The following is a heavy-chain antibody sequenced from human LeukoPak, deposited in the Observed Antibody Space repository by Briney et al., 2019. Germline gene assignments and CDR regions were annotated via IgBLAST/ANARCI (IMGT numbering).Heavy chain of an antibody. CDR2: ISSSGSTI. J-gene: IGHJ6*03. D-gene: IGHD4-17*01. CDR3: AREGYDGDYYPTYYYYYMDV. V-gene: IGHV3-48*03. CDR1: GFTFSSYE. Sequence: GGSLRLSCAASGFTFSSYEMNWVRQAPGKGLEWVSYISSSGSTIYYADSVKGRFTISRDNAKNSLYLQMNSLRAEDTAVYYCAREGYDGDYYPTYYYYYMDVWGKGTTVTISS.